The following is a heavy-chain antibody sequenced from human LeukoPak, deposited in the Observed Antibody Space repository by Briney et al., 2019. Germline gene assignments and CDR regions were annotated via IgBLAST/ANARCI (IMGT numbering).Heavy chain of an antibody. V-gene: IGHV4-39*01. D-gene: IGHD5-12*01. CDR2: IYYSGST. CDR3: ARRPNSGYDYAVAFDAFDI. Sequence: SETLSLTCTVSGGSINSSSYYWGWIRQPPGKGLEWIGSIYYSGSTYYNPSLKSRVTISVDTSKNQFSLKLSSVTAADTAVYYCARRPNSGYDYAVAFDAFDIWGQGTMVTVSS. J-gene: IGHJ3*02. CDR1: GGSINSSSYY.